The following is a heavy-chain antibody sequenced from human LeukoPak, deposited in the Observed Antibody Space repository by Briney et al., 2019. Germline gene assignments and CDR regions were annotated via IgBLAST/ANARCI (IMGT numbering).Heavy chain of an antibody. CDR3: ARGDTRLGGAFDV. CDR1: RFNLRSFA. Sequence: GGSLRLSRASSRFNLRSFAIHWVRQAPGKGLEYVSATSGDWGTTLFARSFQGRCTISRSNSKQMVYLKLGGLKIEDMGLYSYARGDTRLGGAFDVWGQGTMVTVSP. D-gene: IGHD3-16*01. V-gene: IGHV3-64*01. CDR2: TSGDWGTT. J-gene: IGHJ3*01.